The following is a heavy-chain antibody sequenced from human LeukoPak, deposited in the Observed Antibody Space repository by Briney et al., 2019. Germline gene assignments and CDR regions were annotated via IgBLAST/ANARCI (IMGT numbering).Heavy chain of an antibody. CDR3: ARPLYDSSGYYFDY. CDR1: GYTFTSYG. CDR2: ISAYNGNT. Sequence: ASVKVSCKASGYTFTSYGISWVRQAPGQGLEWMGWISAYNGNTNYAQKLQGRDTMTTDTSTSTAYMELRSLRSDDTAVYYCARPLYDSSGYYFDYWGQGTLVTVSS. D-gene: IGHD3-22*01. J-gene: IGHJ4*02. V-gene: IGHV1-18*01.